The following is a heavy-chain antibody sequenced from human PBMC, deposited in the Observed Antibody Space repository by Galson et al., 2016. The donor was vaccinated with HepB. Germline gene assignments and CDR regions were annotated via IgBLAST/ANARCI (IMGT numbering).Heavy chain of an antibody. J-gene: IGHJ4*02. D-gene: IGHD3-16*01. CDR3: ARLKFTFGGVIDY. V-gene: IGHV3-33*01. CDR1: GFTFTSYG. Sequence: SLRLSCAASGFTFTSYGWHWVRQAPGKGLEWVAVISHDGRKKYYADSVKGRWTIYKDNSKSTLYLQMNSLRAEDTAVYYCARLKFTFGGVIDYWGQGTLVTVSS. CDR2: ISHDGRKK.